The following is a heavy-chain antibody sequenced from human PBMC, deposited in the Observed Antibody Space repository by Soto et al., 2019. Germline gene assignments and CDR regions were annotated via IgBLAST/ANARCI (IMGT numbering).Heavy chain of an antibody. CDR2: MNPNSGNT. CDR1: GYTFTSYD. V-gene: IGHV1-8*01. D-gene: IGHD3-10*01. Sequence: ASVKVSCKASGYTFTSYDINWVRQATGQGLEWMGWMNPNSGNTGYAQKFQGRVTMTRNTSISTAYMELSSLRSEDTAVYYCAKDPGYGSVLEDWFDPWGQGTLVTVSS. J-gene: IGHJ5*02. CDR3: AKDPGYGSVLEDWFDP.